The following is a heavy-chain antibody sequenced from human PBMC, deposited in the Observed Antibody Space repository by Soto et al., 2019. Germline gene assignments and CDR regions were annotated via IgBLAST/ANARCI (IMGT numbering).Heavy chain of an antibody. Sequence: QVQLVESGGGVVQPGRSLRLSCAASGFTFSSYGMHWVRQAPGKGLEWVAVISYDGSNKYYADSVKGRFTISRDNSKNTLYLQMNSLRAEDTAVYYCAKDRRYYDSSGYRGYFQHWGQGTLVTVSS. CDR1: GFTFSSYG. CDR3: AKDRRYYDSSGYRGYFQH. V-gene: IGHV3-30*18. J-gene: IGHJ1*01. CDR2: ISYDGSNK. D-gene: IGHD3-22*01.